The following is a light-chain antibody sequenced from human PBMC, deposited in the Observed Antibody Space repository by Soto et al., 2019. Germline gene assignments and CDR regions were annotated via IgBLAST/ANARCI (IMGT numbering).Light chain of an antibody. Sequence: EIVMTQSPATLSVSPGESATLSCRASQSVSGNLDWYQQKPGQAPRLLIYGASTRATGIPARFSGSGSGTEFTLTISSLQSEDFAVYYCQQYTKWPPLTFGGGTKVEIK. CDR3: QQYTKWPPLT. CDR1: QSVSGN. CDR2: GAS. V-gene: IGKV3-15*01. J-gene: IGKJ4*01.